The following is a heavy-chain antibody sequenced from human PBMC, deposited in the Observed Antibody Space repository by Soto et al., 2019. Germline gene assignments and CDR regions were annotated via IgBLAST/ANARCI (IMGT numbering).Heavy chain of an antibody. CDR1: GFTFSSYG. CDR3: AKDRVKLSSGYYSGWFDP. J-gene: IGHJ5*02. CDR2: ISYYGSNK. D-gene: IGHD3-22*01. Sequence: QVQLVESGGGVVQPGRSLRLSCAASGFTFSSYGMHWVRQAPGKGLEWVAVISYYGSNKYYADSVKGRFTISRDNSKNTLYLQMNSLRAEDTAVYYCAKDRVKLSSGYYSGWFDPWGQGTLVTVSS. V-gene: IGHV3-30*18.